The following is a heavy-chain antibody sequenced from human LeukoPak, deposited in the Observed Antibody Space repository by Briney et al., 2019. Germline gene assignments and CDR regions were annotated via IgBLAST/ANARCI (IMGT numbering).Heavy chain of an antibody. V-gene: IGHV4-39*01. CDR2: IYYSGST. Sequence: SETLSLTCTVSGGSISSSSYYWGWIRQPPGKGLEWIGSIYYSGSTYYNPSLKSRVTVSVDTSKNQFSLKLSSVTAADTAVYYCASGYSYGFVDYWGQGTLVTVSS. CDR1: GGSISSSSYY. CDR3: ASGYSYGFVDY. D-gene: IGHD5-18*01. J-gene: IGHJ4*02.